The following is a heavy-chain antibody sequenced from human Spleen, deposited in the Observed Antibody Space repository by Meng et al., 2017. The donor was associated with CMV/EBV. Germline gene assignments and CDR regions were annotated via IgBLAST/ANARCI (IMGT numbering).Heavy chain of an antibody. CDR2: IYPGDSDT. CDR3: ARGIAAVGTAYYFDY. Sequence: KVSCKASGYTFTNYWIGWVRQMPGKGLEWLGIIYPGDSDTRFSPSFQGQVSISADRSITTAYLYWSSLKTSDTAMYYCARGIAAVGTAYYFDYWGQGTLVTVSS. CDR1: GYTFTNYW. D-gene: IGHD6-13*01. J-gene: IGHJ4*02. V-gene: IGHV5-51*06.